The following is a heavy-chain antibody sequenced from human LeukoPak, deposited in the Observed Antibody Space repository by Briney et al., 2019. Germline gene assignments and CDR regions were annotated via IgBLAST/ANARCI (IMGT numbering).Heavy chain of an antibody. CDR3: ARGGSCMEFDY. CDR2: IYYSGST. Sequence: SETLSLTCTVSGGSISSYYWSWIRQPPGKGLEWIGHIYYSGSTNYYPSLKSRVTISVDTSKNQFSLKLSSVTAADTGVYYCARGGSCMEFDYWGQGTLVTVYS. D-gene: IGHD1-26*01. CDR1: GGSISSYY. J-gene: IGHJ4*02. V-gene: IGHV4-59*01.